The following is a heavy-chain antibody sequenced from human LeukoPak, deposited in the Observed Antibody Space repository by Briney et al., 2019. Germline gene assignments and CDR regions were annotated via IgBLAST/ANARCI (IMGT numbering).Heavy chain of an antibody. CDR1: GGTFSSYA. CDR3: ARVKARDCSSTSCYQYYYYYMDV. Sequence: GASVKVSCKASGGTFSSYAISWVRQAPGQGLEWMGEIIPIFGTANYAQKFQGRVTITADESTSTAYMELSSLRSEDTAVYYCARVKARDCSSTSCYQYYYYYMDVWGKGTTVTVSS. D-gene: IGHD2-2*01. J-gene: IGHJ6*03. V-gene: IGHV1-69*01. CDR2: IIPIFGTA.